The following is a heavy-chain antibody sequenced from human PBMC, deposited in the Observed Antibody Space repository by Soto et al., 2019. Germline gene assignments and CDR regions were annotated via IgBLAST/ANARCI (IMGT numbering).Heavy chain of an antibody. CDR1: GYTFNTHC. D-gene: IGHD5-12*01. Sequence: EVQLVQSGVEVKKPGESLKISCQSSGYTFNTHCVSWVRQRPGKGLEWMGRINPRDSYNNYNPSFRGHVTISTDKSGSTAYKQWSGLKTSHPAIYYCVRHTREGYQWPRPYYFIDLWGRGTLVVVSS. J-gene: IGHJ2*01. CDR2: INPRDSYN. CDR3: VRHTREGYQWPRPYYFIDL. V-gene: IGHV5-10-1*01.